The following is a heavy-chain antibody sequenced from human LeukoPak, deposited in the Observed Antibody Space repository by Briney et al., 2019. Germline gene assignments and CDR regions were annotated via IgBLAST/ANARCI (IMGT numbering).Heavy chain of an antibody. Sequence: SETLSLTCAVYGGSFSGYYWSWLRQPPGKGLEWIGEINHSGSTNYNPSLKSRVTISVDTSKNQFSLKLSSVTAADTAVYYCARTTIFGVVIEGPFDPWGQGTLVTVSS. J-gene: IGHJ5*02. CDR2: INHSGST. V-gene: IGHV4-34*01. D-gene: IGHD3-3*01. CDR1: GGSFSGYY. CDR3: ARTTIFGVVIEGPFDP.